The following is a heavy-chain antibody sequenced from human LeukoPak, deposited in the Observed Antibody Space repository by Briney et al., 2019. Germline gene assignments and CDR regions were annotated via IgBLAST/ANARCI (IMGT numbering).Heavy chain of an antibody. CDR1: GFTVSSNY. Sequence: GGSLRLSCAASGFTVSSNYMSWLRQAPGKGLEGVSVIYSGGSTYSADSVKGRFTISRDNSKNTLYLQMNSLRAEDTAVYYCARNLYWSGGSCWYGMDVWGKGTTVTVSS. CDR2: IYSGGST. D-gene: IGHD2-15*01. V-gene: IGHV3-53*01. J-gene: IGHJ6*04. CDR3: ARNLYWSGGSCWYGMDV.